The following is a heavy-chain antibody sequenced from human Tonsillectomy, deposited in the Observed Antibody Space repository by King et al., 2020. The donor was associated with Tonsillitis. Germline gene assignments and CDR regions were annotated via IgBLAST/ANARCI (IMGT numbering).Heavy chain of an antibody. Sequence: QLQESGPGLVKPSETLSLTCTVSGDSITSFYWSWIRQPPGKRLEWIGDVSDSGRTNYNPSLKSRVTISVDTSKNQFSLKLSSVTAAATAVYYCARKNVVVAGTFSPNYYYYMDVWGKGTTVTVSS. J-gene: IGHJ6*03. V-gene: IGHV4-59*01. CDR2: VSDSGRT. CDR1: GDSITSFY. D-gene: IGHD6-19*01. CDR3: ARKNVVVAGTFSPNYYYYMDV.